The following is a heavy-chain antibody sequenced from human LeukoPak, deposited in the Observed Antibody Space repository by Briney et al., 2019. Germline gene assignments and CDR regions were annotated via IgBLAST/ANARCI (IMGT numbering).Heavy chain of an antibody. CDR3: ARVDCSGGSCYLTKNYNYYYMHD. Sequence: ASVKVSCKASGYTFTSYGISWVRQAPGQGLEWMGWISAYNGNTNYAQKLQGRVTMTTDTSTSTAYMELRSLRSDDTAVYYCARVDCSGGSCYLTKNYNYYYMHDWGKGTTVTVS. D-gene: IGHD2-15*01. CDR2: ISAYNGNT. CDR1: GYTFTSYG. V-gene: IGHV1-18*01. J-gene: IGHJ6*03.